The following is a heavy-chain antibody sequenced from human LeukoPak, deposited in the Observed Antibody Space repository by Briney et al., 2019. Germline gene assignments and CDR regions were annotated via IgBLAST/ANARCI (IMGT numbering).Heavy chain of an antibody. Sequence: ASVKVSCKASGYTFTGYYMHWVRQAPGQGLEWMGWINPNSGGTNYAQKFQGRVTMTRDTSISTAYMELSRLRSDDTAVYYCARDATTVTSPGAFDIWGQGTMVTVSS. CDR1: GYTFTGYY. CDR3: ARDATTVTSPGAFDI. D-gene: IGHD4-17*01. J-gene: IGHJ3*02. CDR2: INPNSGGT. V-gene: IGHV1-2*02.